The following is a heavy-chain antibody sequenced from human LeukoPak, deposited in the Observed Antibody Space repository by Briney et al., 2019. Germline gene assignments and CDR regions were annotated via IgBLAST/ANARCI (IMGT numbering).Heavy chain of an antibody. Sequence: GGSLRLSCAASGFTFNNYDMNWVRQAPGKGLEWVSYISSSSSIIYYADSVKGRFTISRDTAKNSLYLQMNSLRAEDTAVYYCAKSPLGFGSGWSQNPLDYWGQGALVTVSS. CDR1: GFTFNNYD. CDR2: ISSSSSII. V-gene: IGHV3-48*01. J-gene: IGHJ4*02. CDR3: AKSPLGFGSGWSQNPLDY. D-gene: IGHD6-19*01.